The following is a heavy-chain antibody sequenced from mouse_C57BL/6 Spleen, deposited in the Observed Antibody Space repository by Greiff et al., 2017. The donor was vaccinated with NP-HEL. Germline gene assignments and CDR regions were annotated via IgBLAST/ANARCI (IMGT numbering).Heavy chain of an antibody. D-gene: IGHD1-1*01. CDR3: TRVYYYGSRGGFDY. V-gene: IGHV5-9-1*02. CDR2: ISSGGDYI. J-gene: IGHJ2*01. Sequence: EVMLVESGEGLVKPGGSLKLSCAASGFTFSSYAMSWVRQTPEKRLEWVAYISSGGDYIYYADTVKGRFTISRDNARNTLYLQMSSLKSEDTAMYYCTRVYYYGSRGGFDYWGQGTTLTVSS. CDR1: GFTFSSYA.